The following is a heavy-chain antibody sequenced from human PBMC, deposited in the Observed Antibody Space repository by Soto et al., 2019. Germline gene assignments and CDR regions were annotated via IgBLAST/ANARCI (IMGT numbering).Heavy chain of an antibody. CDR2: INSDGSST. CDR3: ARVFYLGDYIWGSYRLGAFDI. D-gene: IGHD3-16*02. CDR1: GFTFSSYW. V-gene: IGHV3-74*01. Sequence: GGSLRLSCAASGFTFSSYWMHWVRQAPGKGLVWVSRINSDGSSTSYADSVKGRFTISRDNAKSTLYLQMNSLRAEDTAVYYCARVFYLGDYIWGSYRLGAFDIWGQGTMVTVSS. J-gene: IGHJ3*02.